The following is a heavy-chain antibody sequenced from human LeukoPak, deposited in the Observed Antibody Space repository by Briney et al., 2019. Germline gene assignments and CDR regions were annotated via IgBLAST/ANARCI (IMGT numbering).Heavy chain of an antibody. J-gene: IGHJ6*03. CDR3: AKGGLDYYDSSGYPYYYYMDV. D-gene: IGHD3-22*01. CDR1: GFTFSSYA. CDR2: ISGSGGST. V-gene: IGHV3-23*01. Sequence: GGSLRLSCAASGFTFSSYAMSWVRQAPGKGLEWVSAISGSGGSTYYADSVKGRFTISRDNSKNTLYLQMNSLRAEDTAVYYCAKGGLDYYDSSGYPYYYYMDVWGKGTTVTVSS.